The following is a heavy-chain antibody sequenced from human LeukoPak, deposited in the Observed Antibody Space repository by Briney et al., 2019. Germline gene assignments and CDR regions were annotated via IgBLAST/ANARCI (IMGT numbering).Heavy chain of an antibody. Sequence: PGGSLRLSCAASGFTFSSYGMHWVRQAPGKGLEWVAVIWYDGSNESYEDAVKGRFTISRDNSKNTLYLQMNSLRAEDTAVYYCARHFRGVVQYYFDYWGQGTLVTVSS. V-gene: IGHV3-33*01. CDR2: IWYDGSNE. D-gene: IGHD3-10*01. J-gene: IGHJ4*02. CDR1: GFTFSSYG. CDR3: ARHFRGVVQYYFDY.